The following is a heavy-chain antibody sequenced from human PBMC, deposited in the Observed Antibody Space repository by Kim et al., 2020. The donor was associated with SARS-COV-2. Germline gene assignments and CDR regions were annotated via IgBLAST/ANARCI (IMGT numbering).Heavy chain of an antibody. Sequence: SETLSPTCYVSDGSISSYQWSWIRQPPGKGLEWVGYIYNSGRNNYNPSLKSRVTISVDTSKNQFSLTLNSVTAADTAMYYCARRSPYYDLLTGYRFYMDVWGRGTAVTVSS. CDR3: ARRSPYYDLLTGYRFYMDV. D-gene: IGHD3-9*01. J-gene: IGHJ6*03. CDR1: DGSISSYQ. V-gene: IGHV4-59*08. CDR2: IYNSGRN.